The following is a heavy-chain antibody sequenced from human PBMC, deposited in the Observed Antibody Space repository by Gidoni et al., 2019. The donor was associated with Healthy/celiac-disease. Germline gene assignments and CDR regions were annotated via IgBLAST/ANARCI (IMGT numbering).Heavy chain of an antibody. CDR2: INHSGST. CDR1: GGSFSGYY. V-gene: IGHV4-34*01. J-gene: IGHJ6*02. Sequence: VQLQQSRAGPFATSEALSPTCAVYGGSFSGYYRSWIRQPPGKGLEWIGEINHSGSTNYNPSLKRRVTTTVDTDKNQSALKLSCVMAADTAVDYCAREGQQGLAGYYYYYCMDVWGQGTMVTVSS. CDR3: AREGQQGLAGYYYYYCMDV. D-gene: IGHD6-19*01.